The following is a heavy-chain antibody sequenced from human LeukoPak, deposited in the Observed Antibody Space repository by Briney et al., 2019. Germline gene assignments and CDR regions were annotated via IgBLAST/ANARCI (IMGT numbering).Heavy chain of an antibody. CDR1: GFTFSTYW. Sequence: GGSLRLSCAASGFTFSTYWMHWVRQVPGKGLVWVSRINNDGSRTTYADSVKGRFTISRDNAKNTVYLQMNSLRTEDTAVYFCTRDKKYYYDSNGMDVWGQGTTVTVSS. D-gene: IGHD3-22*01. J-gene: IGHJ6*02. V-gene: IGHV3-74*01. CDR3: TRDKKYYYDSNGMDV. CDR2: INNDGSRT.